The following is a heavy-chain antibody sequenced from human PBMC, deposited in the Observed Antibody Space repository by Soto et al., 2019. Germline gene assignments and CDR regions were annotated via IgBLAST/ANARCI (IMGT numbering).Heavy chain of an antibody. D-gene: IGHD6-13*01. CDR2: ISYDGSSK. J-gene: IGHJ4*02. Sequence: GGSLRLSCAASGFTFSSYAMHWVRQAPGKGLEWVAVISYDGSSKYYADSVKGRFTISRDNSKNTLYLQMNSLRAEDTAVYYCARTPTSIAAAGTFDYWGQGTLVTVSS. CDR1: GFTFSSYA. V-gene: IGHV3-30-3*01. CDR3: ARTPTSIAAAGTFDY.